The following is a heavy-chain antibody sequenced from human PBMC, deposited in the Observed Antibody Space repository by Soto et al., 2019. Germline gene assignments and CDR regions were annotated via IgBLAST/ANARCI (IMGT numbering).Heavy chain of an antibody. CDR2: IYYSGST. V-gene: IGHV4-59*01. CDR1: GGSISSYY. CDR3: ARGPSFVY. J-gene: IGHJ4*02. Sequence: QVQLQESGPGLVKPSETLSLTCTVSGGSISSYYWSWIRQPPGKGLEWIGYIYYSGSTNYNPSLKSRVTVSVDTSKNQFSLKLSSVTSADTAVYYCARGPSFVYRGQGTLVTVSS.